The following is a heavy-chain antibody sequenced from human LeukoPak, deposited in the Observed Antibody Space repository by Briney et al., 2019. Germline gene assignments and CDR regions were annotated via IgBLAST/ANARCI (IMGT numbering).Heavy chain of an antibody. D-gene: IGHD6-19*01. J-gene: IGHJ4*02. CDR1: GFTFSSYA. V-gene: IGHV3-48*04. CDR3: AKSFSIAVAGD. Sequence: GGSLRLSCAASGFTFSSYAMSWVRQAPGKGVEWVSYISSRGSTIYYADSVKGRFTISRDNAKNSLYLQMNSLRAEDTAVYYCAKSFSIAVAGDWGQGTPVTVSS. CDR2: ISSRGSTI.